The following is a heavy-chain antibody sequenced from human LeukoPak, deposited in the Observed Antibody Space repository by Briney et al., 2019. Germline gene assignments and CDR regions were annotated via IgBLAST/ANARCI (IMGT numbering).Heavy chain of an antibody. CDR2: IYSGGST. CDR1: GFTVSSNY. V-gene: IGHV3-53*01. CDR3: ARRYSSGWWIDY. J-gene: IGHJ4*02. Sequence: GGSLRLSCAASGFTVSSNYMNWVRQAPGKGLEWVSVIYSGGSTYYADSVKGRFTVSRDNSKNTLYLQMNTLRAEDTAVYYCARRYSSGWWIDYWGQGTLVTVSS. D-gene: IGHD6-13*01.